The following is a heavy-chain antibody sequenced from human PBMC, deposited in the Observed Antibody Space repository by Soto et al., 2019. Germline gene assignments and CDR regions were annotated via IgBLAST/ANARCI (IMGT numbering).Heavy chain of an antibody. J-gene: IGHJ4*02. Sequence: ASVKVSCKASGYTFTGYYMHWVRQAPGQGLEWMGWINPNSGGTNYAQKFQGWVTMTRDTSISTAYMELSRLRSDDTAVYYCARDREGDNWNPFDYWGQGTLVTVSS. V-gene: IGHV1-2*04. CDR1: GYTFTGYY. CDR2: INPNSGGT. D-gene: IGHD1-20*01. CDR3: ARDREGDNWNPFDY.